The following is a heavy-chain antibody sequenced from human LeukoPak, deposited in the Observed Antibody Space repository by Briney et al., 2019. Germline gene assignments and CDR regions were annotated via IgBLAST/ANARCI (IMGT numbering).Heavy chain of an antibody. J-gene: IGHJ4*02. CDR1: GGTFSSYA. Sequence: ASVKVSCKASGGTFSSYAISWVRQAPGQGLEWMGGIIPIFGTANYAQKFQGRVTITADESTSTAYMELRSLRSDDTAVYYCARDLTGDGDYWGQGTLVTVSS. CDR3: ARDLTGDGDY. CDR2: IIPIFGTA. D-gene: IGHD7-27*01. V-gene: IGHV1-69*13.